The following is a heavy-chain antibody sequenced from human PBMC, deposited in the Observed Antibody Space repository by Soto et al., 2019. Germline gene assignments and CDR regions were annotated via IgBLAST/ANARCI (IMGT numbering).Heavy chain of an antibody. J-gene: IGHJ6*02. D-gene: IGHD3-9*01. CDR2: IDDSGST. CDR3: ARRAGYYVPYGMDV. CDR1: GGSINDGDYC. Sequence: SSETLSLTCTVSGGSINDGDYCWSWIRQPPGKGLEWVGYIDDSGSTHCNPSLKSRVSISADTSKNQFSLKLTSVTAADTAVYFCARRAGYYVPYGMDVWGQGTTVTVSS. V-gene: IGHV4-30-4*01.